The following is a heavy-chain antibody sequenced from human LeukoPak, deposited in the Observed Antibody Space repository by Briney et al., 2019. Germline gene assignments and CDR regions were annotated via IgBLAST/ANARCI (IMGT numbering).Heavy chain of an antibody. CDR3: AREADGYNYDY. V-gene: IGHV1-46*01. J-gene: IGHJ4*02. D-gene: IGHD5-24*01. CDR1: GYTFTNYA. CDR2: INPSGGST. Sequence: ASVKVSCKASGYTFTNYAMNWVRQAPGQGLEWMGIINPSGGSTSYAQKFQGRVTMTRDTSTSTVYMELSSLRSEDTAVYYCAREADGYNYDYWGQGTLVTVSS.